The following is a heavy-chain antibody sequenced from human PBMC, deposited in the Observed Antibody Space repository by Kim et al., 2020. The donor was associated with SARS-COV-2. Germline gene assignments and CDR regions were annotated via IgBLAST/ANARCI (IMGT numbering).Heavy chain of an antibody. Sequence: PSLQSRVTISVDTSKNQFSLKLSSVTAADTAVYYCARGQMTYYYYYGMDVWGQGTTVTVSS. V-gene: IGHV4-59*09. CDR3: ARGQMTYYYYYGMDV. J-gene: IGHJ6*02.